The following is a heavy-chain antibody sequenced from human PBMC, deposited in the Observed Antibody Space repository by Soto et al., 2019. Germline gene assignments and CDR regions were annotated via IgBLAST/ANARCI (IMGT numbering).Heavy chain of an antibody. V-gene: IGHV3-49*03. CDR3: TRWGRGYDWNYYYGMDV. D-gene: IGHD5-12*01. CDR1: GFTFGDFA. Sequence: EVQLVESGGGLVQPGRSLRLSCSASGFTFGDFAMSWFRQAPGKGLEWVGFIRSKVYGGTTEYAASVKGRFTISRDDSKSIVYLQMNSLKTEDTAVYYCTRWGRGYDWNYYYGMDVWGQGTTVTVSS. CDR2: IRSKVYGGTT. J-gene: IGHJ6*02.